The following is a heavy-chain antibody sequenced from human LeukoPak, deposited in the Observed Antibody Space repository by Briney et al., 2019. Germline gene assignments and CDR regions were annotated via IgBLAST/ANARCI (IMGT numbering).Heavy chain of an antibody. CDR2: IKQDGSEK. V-gene: IGHV3-7*01. J-gene: IGHJ6*02. D-gene: IGHD6-19*01. Sequence: GGSLRLSCAVSGFTFSSYWMSWVRQAPGKGLEWVANIKQDGSEKYYVDSVKGRFTISRDNAKNTLHLQMNRLRADHTAVYYCAKELSSGYGMEVWGQGTTVTVSS. CDR3: AKELSSGYGMEV. CDR1: GFTFSSYW.